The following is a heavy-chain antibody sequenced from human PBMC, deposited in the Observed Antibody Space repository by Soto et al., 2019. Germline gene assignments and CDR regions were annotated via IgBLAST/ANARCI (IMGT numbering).Heavy chain of an antibody. Sequence: QVQLVQSGAEVKKPGSSVKVSCKASGDTFSSHAFGWVRQAPGQGLEWMGGIIPFFGTANYAQKFQGRVEITADESTTTADKELSSLRSEDTAVYYCARGVEEMATTTAVWSFDLWGRGTLVSVSS. V-gene: IGHV1-69*01. D-gene: IGHD1-1*01. J-gene: IGHJ2*01. CDR3: ARGVEEMATTTAVWSFDL. CDR2: IIPFFGTA. CDR1: GDTFSSHA.